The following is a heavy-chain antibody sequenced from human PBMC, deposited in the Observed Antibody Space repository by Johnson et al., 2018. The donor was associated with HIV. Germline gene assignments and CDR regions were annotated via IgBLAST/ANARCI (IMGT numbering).Heavy chain of an antibody. V-gene: IGHV3-30*14. J-gene: IGHJ3*02. Sequence: QVQLVESGGGVVQPGRSLRLSCAASGFTFSSYAIHWVRQAPGKGLEWVAVISYDGNNKYYADSVKGRFTISRDNSKNTLYLQMNSLRAEDTAVYYCAREYDAFDIWGQGTMVTVSS. CDR3: AREYDAFDI. CDR1: GFTFSSYA. CDR2: ISYDGNNK.